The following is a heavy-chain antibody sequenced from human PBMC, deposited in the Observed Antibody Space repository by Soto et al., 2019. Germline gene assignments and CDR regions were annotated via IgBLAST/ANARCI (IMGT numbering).Heavy chain of an antibody. CDR2: IYYSGST. Sequence: SETLSLTCTVSGGSISSGGYYWSWIRQHPGKGLEWIGYIYYSGSTYYNPSLKSRVTISVDTSKNQFSLKLSSVTAADTAVYYCASCDYYYYYYGMDVWGQGTTVTVSS. V-gene: IGHV4-31*03. J-gene: IGHJ6*02. CDR3: ASCDYYYYYYGMDV. CDR1: GGSISSGGYY. D-gene: IGHD4-17*01.